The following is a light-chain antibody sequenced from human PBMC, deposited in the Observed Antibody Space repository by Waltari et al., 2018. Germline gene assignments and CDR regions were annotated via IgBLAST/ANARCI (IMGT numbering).Light chain of an antibody. Sequence: QSVLTQPPSVSGAPGQRVTISCTGTSSNIGAGYDVNWYQHLPGTAPKLLIYRNDNRPSGGPDRFSASKSGTSASLAITGLQADDEADYDCQSYDSRLSVSVVFGGGTKLTVL. CDR3: QSYDSRLSVSVV. J-gene: IGLJ2*01. CDR1: SSNIGAGYD. V-gene: IGLV1-40*01. CDR2: RND.